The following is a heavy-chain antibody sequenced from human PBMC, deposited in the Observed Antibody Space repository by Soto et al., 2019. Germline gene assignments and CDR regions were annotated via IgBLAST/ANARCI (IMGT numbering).Heavy chain of an antibody. Sequence: ASETLSLTCTVSGGSILGFFWSWIRQPAGKGLEWIGRVYNSGKTNYNPSLKSRVTMSLDTSEDLLSLKLRSVTAADTAVYFCAREDQVGYFDFWGQGALVTVSS. CDR1: GGSILGFF. CDR2: VYNSGKT. J-gene: IGHJ4*02. V-gene: IGHV4-4*07. CDR3: AREDQVGYFDF.